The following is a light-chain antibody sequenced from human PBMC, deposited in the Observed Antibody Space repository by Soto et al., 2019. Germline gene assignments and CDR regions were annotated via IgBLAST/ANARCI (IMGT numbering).Light chain of an antibody. CDR3: QQFNNYPALT. V-gene: IGKV1-13*01. Sequence: AIQLTQSPSSLSASVGDRVTITCRASQGISSALACYQQKPGKAPKLLIYDASSLESGVPSRFSGSGSGTDFTLTISSLQPEDFATYYCQQFNNYPALTFGGGTKVEIK. CDR2: DAS. CDR1: QGISSA. J-gene: IGKJ4*01.